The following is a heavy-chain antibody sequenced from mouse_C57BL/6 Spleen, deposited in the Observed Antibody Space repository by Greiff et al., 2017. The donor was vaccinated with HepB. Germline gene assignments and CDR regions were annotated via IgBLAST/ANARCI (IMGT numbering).Heavy chain of an antibody. CDR1: GFTFSDYY. J-gene: IGHJ4*01. CDR3: ARTTVVAMDY. Sequence: EVQLVESEGGLVQPGSSIKLSCTASGFTFSDYYMAWVRQVPEKGLEWVANINYDGSSTYYLDSLKSRFIISRDNAKNILYLQMSSLKSEDTATYYCARTTVVAMDYWGQGTSVTVSS. V-gene: IGHV5-16*01. D-gene: IGHD1-1*01. CDR2: INYDGSST.